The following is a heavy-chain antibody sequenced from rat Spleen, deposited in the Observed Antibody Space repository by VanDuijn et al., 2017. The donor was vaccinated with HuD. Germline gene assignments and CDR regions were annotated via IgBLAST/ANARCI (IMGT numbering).Heavy chain of an antibody. Sequence: EVQLVESGGGLVQPGRSLKLSCAASGFTFSNCGMAWVRQTPTKGLEWVASISTGGGNTYYRDSVKGRFTISRDNAENTQYLQIDSLRSEDTATYYCVRIEPYDYDGTYYYVMDAWGQGASVTVSS. D-gene: IGHD1-12*02. CDR3: VRIEPYDYDGTYYYVMDA. J-gene: IGHJ4*01. CDR2: ISTGGGNT. V-gene: IGHV5S14*01. CDR1: GFTFSNCG.